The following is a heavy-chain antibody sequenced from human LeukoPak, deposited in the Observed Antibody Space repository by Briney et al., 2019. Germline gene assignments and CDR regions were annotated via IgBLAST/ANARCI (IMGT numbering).Heavy chain of an antibody. CDR3: ATKVVTDAFDI. J-gene: IGHJ3*02. CDR1: GFIFSNYA. D-gene: IGHD3-22*01. CDR2: ISGGVGTT. Sequence: GGSLRLSCTASGFIFSNYAMHSVRQAPGKGLEWVSGISGGVGTTYYVDSVKGRFTISRDNSKNTLFLQINSLRAEDTAVYYCATKVVTDAFDIWGQGTMVSVSS. V-gene: IGHV3-23*01.